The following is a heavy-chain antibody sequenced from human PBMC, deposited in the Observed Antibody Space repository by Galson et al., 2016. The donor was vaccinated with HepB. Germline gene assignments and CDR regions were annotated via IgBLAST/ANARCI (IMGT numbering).Heavy chain of an antibody. CDR1: GYTFIDYY. Sequence: SVKVSCKALGYTFIDYYVYWVRQAPGQGLEWMGWINFNSGDKKFAQKFKGRVTMTRDTSITTAYMELSRLRSDDTAVYYCARGLVVVAAAHGMDVWGKGTTVTVSS. J-gene: IGHJ6*04. CDR2: INFNSGDK. V-gene: IGHV1-2*02. CDR3: ARGLVVVAAAHGMDV. D-gene: IGHD2-15*01.